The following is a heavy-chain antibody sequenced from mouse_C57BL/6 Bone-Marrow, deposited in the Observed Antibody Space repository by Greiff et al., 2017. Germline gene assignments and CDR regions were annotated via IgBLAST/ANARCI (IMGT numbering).Heavy chain of an antibody. Sequence: QVQLQQPGAELVMPGASVKLSCKASGYTFTSYWMHWVKQRPGQGLEWIGEIDPSDSYTNYNQKFKGKSTLTVDKSSSTAYMQLSSLTSEDSAVYYCARWGQLDYGGQGTTLTVSS. CDR1: GYTFTSYW. CDR2: IDPSDSYT. CDR3: ARWGQLDY. V-gene: IGHV1-69*01. J-gene: IGHJ2*01.